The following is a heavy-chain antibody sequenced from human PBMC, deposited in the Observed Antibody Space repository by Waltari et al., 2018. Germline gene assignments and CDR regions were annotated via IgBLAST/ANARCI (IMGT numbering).Heavy chain of an antibody. CDR3: ARRGYSYGFDY. CDR1: GYSISSGYY. Sequence: QVQLQESGPGLVTPSETLSLTCAVSGYSISSGYYWGWIRQPPGKGLEWIGSIYHSGSTYYNPSLKSRVTISVDTSKNQFSLKLSSVTAADTAVYYCARRGYSYGFDYWGQGTLVTVSS. V-gene: IGHV4-38-2*01. CDR2: IYHSGST. D-gene: IGHD5-18*01. J-gene: IGHJ4*02.